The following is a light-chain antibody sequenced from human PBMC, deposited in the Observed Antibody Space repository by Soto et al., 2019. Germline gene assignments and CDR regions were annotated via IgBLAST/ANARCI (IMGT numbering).Light chain of an antibody. Sequence: DIQMTQSPSTLSASVGDRVTITCRASQNIRTWLAWYQQKPGQPPRLLISDASSLQSGVPSRFSGSGSGTEFTLTIRSLHPDDFATYYCQKYNDYSTFGQGTKLDIK. CDR3: QKYNDYST. CDR1: QNIRTW. CDR2: DAS. V-gene: IGKV1-5*01. J-gene: IGKJ2*01.